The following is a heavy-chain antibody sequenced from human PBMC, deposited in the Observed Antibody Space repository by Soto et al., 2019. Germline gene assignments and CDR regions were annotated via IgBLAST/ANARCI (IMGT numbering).Heavy chain of an antibody. D-gene: IGHD3-9*01. V-gene: IGHV3-15*01. CDR3: TTGIYYDLLTGYHDVSY. CDR2: IKSETDGGTA. J-gene: IGHJ4*02. Sequence: EVQLVQSGGGLEKPGGSLRLSCAASGFNLSHPWMTWVRQAAGKGLEWVGRIKSETDGGTADYAAPVKGRITISRDDSKNTVYLQMNSLKTEDTAVYYCTTGIYYDLLTGYHDVSYWGQGTLVTVSS. CDR1: GFNLSHPW.